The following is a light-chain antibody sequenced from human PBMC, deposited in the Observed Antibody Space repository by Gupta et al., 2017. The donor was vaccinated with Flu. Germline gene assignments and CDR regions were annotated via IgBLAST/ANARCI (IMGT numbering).Light chain of an antibody. J-gene: IGLJ2*01. Sequence: NFMLTQPHSVSEAPGKTVTISCTRRSGSIASNYVQWYQQRPGSSPTTVIYEDNQRPSGVPDRFSGSIDSSSNSASLTISGLKTEDEADYYCQFYDNSNVVFGGGTKLTVL. V-gene: IGLV6-57*01. CDR1: SGSIASNY. CDR3: QFYDNSNVV. CDR2: EDN.